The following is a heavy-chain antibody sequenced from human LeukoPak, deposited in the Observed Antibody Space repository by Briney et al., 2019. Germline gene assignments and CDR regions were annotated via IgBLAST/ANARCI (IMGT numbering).Heavy chain of an antibody. Sequence: GGSLRLSCAASGFTFSDYYMIWIRQSPGKGLEWGSYISDSGNTIYYADSVKGRFTISRDNAKNSLYLQMNSLRAEDTAVYYCARGGYGSGSYYAGENYYMDVWGKGTTVTVSS. CDR1: GFTFSDYY. CDR3: ARGGYGSGSYYAGENYYMDV. CDR2: ISDSGNTI. D-gene: IGHD3-10*01. J-gene: IGHJ6*03. V-gene: IGHV3-11*04.